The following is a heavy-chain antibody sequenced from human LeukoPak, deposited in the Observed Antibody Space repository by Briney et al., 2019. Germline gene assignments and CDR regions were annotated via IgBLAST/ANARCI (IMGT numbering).Heavy chain of an antibody. J-gene: IGHJ4*02. D-gene: IGHD5-24*01. Sequence: SETLSLTCTVSGGSISSGGYYWSWIRQHPGKGLEWIGNIYYSGSTYYNPSLKSRVTISVDTSKNQFSLKLSSVTAADMAVYYCARDVEGGFDYWGQGTLVTVSS. CDR3: ARDVEGGFDY. CDR1: GGSISSGGYY. CDR2: IYYSGST. V-gene: IGHV4-31*03.